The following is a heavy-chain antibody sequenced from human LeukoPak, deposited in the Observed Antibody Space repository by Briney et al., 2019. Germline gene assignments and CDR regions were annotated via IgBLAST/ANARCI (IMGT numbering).Heavy chain of an antibody. CDR1: GFTFSSSS. J-gene: IGHJ5*02. D-gene: IGHD6-19*01. CDR2: ISSSSSTI. V-gene: IGHV3-48*01. Sequence: GGSLRLPCAASGFTFSSSSMNWVRQAPGKGLEWVSYISSSSSTISYADSVKGRFTISGDNAKNSLYLQMNSLRAEDSAVYYCARIAFSTGSTSPWGQGTLVTVSS. CDR3: ARIAFSTGSTSP.